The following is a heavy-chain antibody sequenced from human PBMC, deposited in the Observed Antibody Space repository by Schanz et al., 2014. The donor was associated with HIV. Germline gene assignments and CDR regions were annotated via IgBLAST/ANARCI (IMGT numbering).Heavy chain of an antibody. CDR2: ISYDRRNK. CDR1: GFTFSSYG. D-gene: IGHD3-10*01. Sequence: VQLVESGGGVVQPGRSLRLSCAASGFTFSSYGMHWVRQAPGKGLEWVAVISYDRRNKYYADSVKGRFTISRDNSKNTLYLQMNSLRAEDTAVYYCAKCTTMVRGTGMDVWGQGTTVTVSS. CDR3: AKCTTMVRGTGMDV. V-gene: IGHV3-30*18. J-gene: IGHJ6*02.